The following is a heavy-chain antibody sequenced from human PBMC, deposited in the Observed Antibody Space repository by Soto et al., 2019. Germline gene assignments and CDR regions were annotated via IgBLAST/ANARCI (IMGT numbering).Heavy chain of an antibody. J-gene: IGHJ4*02. CDR2: MSANGGRR. CDR1: GFTSSSYS. CDR3: VSEEPHGSNFNPDC. V-gene: IGHV3-21*01. D-gene: IGHD5-12*01. Sequence: GSLRLSCAASGFTSSSYSMNWVRQAPGEGLEWVSSMSANGGRRFYADSVRGRFTISRDNAKNSLYLQMNSLRAEDTAIYFCVSEEPHGSNFNPDCWGQGTLVTVSS.